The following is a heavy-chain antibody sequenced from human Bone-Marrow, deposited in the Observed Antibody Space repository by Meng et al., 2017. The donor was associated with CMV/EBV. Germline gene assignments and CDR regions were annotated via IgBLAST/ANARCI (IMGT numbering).Heavy chain of an antibody. J-gene: IGHJ4*02. CDR1: GFTFSNYA. Sequence: GESLKISCPASGFTFSNYAMGRVRQAPGKGPEWVAVIYAGGRSAYYADSVKGRFTIFRDGSKNTVYLEMNSLRAEDTALYYCAKDSSYSDWGQGTLVTVSS. CDR2: IYAGGRSA. D-gene: IGHD6-13*01. CDR3: AKDSSYSD. V-gene: IGHV3-23*03.